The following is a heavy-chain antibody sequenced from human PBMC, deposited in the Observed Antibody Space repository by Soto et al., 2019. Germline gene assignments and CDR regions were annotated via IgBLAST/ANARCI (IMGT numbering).Heavy chain of an antibody. CDR1: GGSISSSSYY. CDR2: IYYSGST. D-gene: IGHD2-15*01. Sequence: SETLSLTCTVSGGSISSSSYYWGWIRQPPGKGLEWIGSIYYSGSTYYNRSLKSRVTISVDTSKNQFSLKLSSVTAADTAVYYCARGYCSGGSCYRYWGQGSQVTVSS. CDR3: ARGYCSGGSCYRY. V-gene: IGHV4-39*01. J-gene: IGHJ4*02.